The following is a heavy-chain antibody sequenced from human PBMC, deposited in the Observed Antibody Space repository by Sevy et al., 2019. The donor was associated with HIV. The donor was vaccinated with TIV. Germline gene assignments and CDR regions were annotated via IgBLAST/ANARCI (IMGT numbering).Heavy chain of an antibody. CDR1: GFTFSNYW. D-gene: IGHD1-1*01. V-gene: IGHV3-7*01. CDR3: ARFTPWNTPADLDL. CDR2: INQDGSVK. J-gene: IGHJ5*02. Sequence: GGSLRLSCEASGFTFSNYWMTWVRQAPGKGLEWVANINQDGSVKYYVDSVKGRFTISRDNAKNSLYLHMNSLRAEDTAVYYCARFTPWNTPADLDLWGQGTLVTVSS.